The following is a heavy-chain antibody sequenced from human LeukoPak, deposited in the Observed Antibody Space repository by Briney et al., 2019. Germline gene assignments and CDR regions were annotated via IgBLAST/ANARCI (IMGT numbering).Heavy chain of an antibody. J-gene: IGHJ6*03. CDR2: ILPVFDKA. CDR1: GGTFSTYA. CDR3: ARLGHCRETNCYSDFYYMDV. Sequence: GASVKVSCKASGGTFSTYAINWVRQAPGQGLEWMGGILPVFDKANYAQKFRDRVTITADDSTTTAYMELTSLTSDDTAIYYCARLGHCRETNCYSDFYYMDVWGKGTTVIVSS. V-gene: IGHV1-69*13. D-gene: IGHD2-2*02.